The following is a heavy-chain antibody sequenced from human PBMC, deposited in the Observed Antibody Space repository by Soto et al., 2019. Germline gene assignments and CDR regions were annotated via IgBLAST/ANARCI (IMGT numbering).Heavy chain of an antibody. J-gene: IGHJ4*02. CDR2: IYYSGST. Sequence: SETLSLTCTFSGGSISSSSYYWGWIRQPPGKGLEWIGSIYYSGSTYYNPSLKSRVTISVDTSKNQFSLKLSSVTAADTAVYYCATTPGYCSSTSCYAGYWGQGTLVTVS. CDR1: GGSISSSSYY. D-gene: IGHD2-2*01. V-gene: IGHV4-39*01. CDR3: ATTPGYCSSTSCYAGY.